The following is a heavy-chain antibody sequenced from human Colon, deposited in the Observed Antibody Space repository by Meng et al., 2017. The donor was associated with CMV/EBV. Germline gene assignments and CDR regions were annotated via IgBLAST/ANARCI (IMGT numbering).Heavy chain of an antibody. V-gene: IGHV1-2*02. CDR1: GYAFVDYY. CDR3: ARGSQSQRLLDY. J-gene: IGHJ4*02. CDR2: MNSNKGHT. D-gene: IGHD6-25*01. Sequence: ASVKVSCKTSGYAFVDYYIHWVRQAPGQRLEWMGWMNSNKGHTVYTPHLRGRVSMTRDTSSNTAYMELTSLKSDDTAVYFCARGSQSQRLLDYWGQGTLVTVSS.